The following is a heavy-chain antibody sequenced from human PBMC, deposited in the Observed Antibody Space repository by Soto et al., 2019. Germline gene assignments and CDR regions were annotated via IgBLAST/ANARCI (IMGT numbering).Heavy chain of an antibody. J-gene: IGHJ4*02. D-gene: IGHD2-2*01. Sequence: PGRSLRLSCAASGFRFSDYYMSWIRQDPGKGLEWVSYIRSSDNTRYYADSVKGRFTISXXXXXXSXYXQXXXLTAEDTAVYYCARGNAPYDYWGQGIVVTLCS. CDR3: ARGNAPYDY. V-gene: IGHV3-11*01. CDR2: IRSSDNTR. CDR1: GFRFSDYY.